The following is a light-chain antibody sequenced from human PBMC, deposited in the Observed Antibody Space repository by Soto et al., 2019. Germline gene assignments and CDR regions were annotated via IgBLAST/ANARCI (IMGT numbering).Light chain of an antibody. V-gene: IGKV4-1*01. CDR1: QSILHSSNNKDF. J-gene: IGKJ4*01. CDR3: QQSYSTPLT. CDR2: WAS. Sequence: DIVMTQSPASLAVSLGERATINWKSSQSILHSSNNKDFLAWYQQRPGQPPKLLIYWASTRESGVPDRFSGSGSGTDFTLTVSSLQAEDVAVYYCQQSYSTPLTFGGGTKVEL.